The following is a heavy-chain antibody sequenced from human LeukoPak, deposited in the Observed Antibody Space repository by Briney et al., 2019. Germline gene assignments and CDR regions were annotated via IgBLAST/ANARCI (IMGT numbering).Heavy chain of an antibody. D-gene: IGHD3-22*01. J-gene: IGHJ4*02. V-gene: IGHV4-59*08. Sequence: PSETLSLTCTVSGGSISGYYWSWVRQPPGKGLEWMGYLYSSGSTNYNPSLKSRVTISLDTSENQFSLKLSSVTAADTAVYYCARHYYDRSDSYSFDYWGQGTLVTVSS. CDR3: ARHYYDRSDSYSFDY. CDR2: LYSSGST. CDR1: GGSISGYY.